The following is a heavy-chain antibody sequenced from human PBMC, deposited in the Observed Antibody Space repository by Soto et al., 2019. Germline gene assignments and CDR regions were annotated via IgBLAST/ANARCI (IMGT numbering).Heavy chain of an antibody. J-gene: IGHJ3*02. V-gene: IGHV4-34*01. CDR1: GGSFSGYY. D-gene: IGHD3-10*01. Sequence: SETLSLTCAVYGGSFSGYYWTWIRQPPGTGLEWIGEINHSGSTNYNPSLKSRVTISVDTSKNQFSLKLSSVTAADTAVYYCASARGGYYYGSGIRAFDIWGQGTMVTISS. CDR2: INHSGST. CDR3: ASARGGYYYGSGIRAFDI.